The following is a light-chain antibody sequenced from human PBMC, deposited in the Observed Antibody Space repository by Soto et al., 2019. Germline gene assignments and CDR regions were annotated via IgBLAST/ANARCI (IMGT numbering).Light chain of an antibody. V-gene: IGKV1-9*01. CDR2: AAS. J-gene: IGKJ4*01. CDR3: QQVKSYPLN. CDR1: QGISSF. Sequence: DIQLTQSPSFLSASVGDRVNITCRASQGISSFLAWYQQKPGKAPNFLIYAASTLQSGGPSRFSGSGSGTEFTLTISSLQPEDFATYYCQQVKSYPLNFGGGTNVEIK.